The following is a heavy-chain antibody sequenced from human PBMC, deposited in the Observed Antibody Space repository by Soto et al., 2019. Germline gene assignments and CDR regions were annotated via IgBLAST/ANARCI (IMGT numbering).Heavy chain of an antibody. CDR3: AREKFTATGAFDI. CDR1: GFTFSSYA. Sequence: PGGSLRLSCAASGFTFSSYAMHWFRQAPGKGLEWVAVISYDGSNKYYADSVKGRFTISRDNSKNTLYLQMNSLRAEDTAVYYCAREKFTATGAFDIWGQGTMVTVSS. J-gene: IGHJ3*02. V-gene: IGHV3-30-3*01. D-gene: IGHD4-17*01. CDR2: ISYDGSNK.